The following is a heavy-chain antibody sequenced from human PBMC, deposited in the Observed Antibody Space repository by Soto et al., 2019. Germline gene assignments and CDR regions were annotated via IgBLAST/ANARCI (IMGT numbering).Heavy chain of an antibody. CDR1: GFTFSSYS. CDR2: ISSSRSYI. CDR3: AREIRGIAAPGSGFDY. V-gene: IGHV3-21*02. J-gene: IGHJ4*02. D-gene: IGHD6-13*01. Sequence: EVQLVESGGGLVTPGGSLRLSCAASGFTFSSYSMNWVRQAQGKGLEWVSSISSSRSYIYYADSVKGRFTITRDNAKNALYVQMNSMRAEDTAVYYCAREIRGIAAPGSGFDYWLQGTLVTFSS.